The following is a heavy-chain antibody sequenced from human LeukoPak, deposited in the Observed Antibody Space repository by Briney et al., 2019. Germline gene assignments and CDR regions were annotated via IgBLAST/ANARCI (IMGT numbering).Heavy chain of an antibody. Sequence: GGSLRLSCAASGFTFSSSSINWVRQAPGKGLEWVSGISGSGGSTYYADSLKGRFTISRDNSKNTLYLQMNSLRAEDTAVYYCAKDQTMIRGVGFDYWGQGTLVTVSS. CDR3: AKDQTMIRGVGFDY. CDR1: GFTFSSSS. J-gene: IGHJ4*02. CDR2: ISGSGGST. V-gene: IGHV3-23*01. D-gene: IGHD3-10*01.